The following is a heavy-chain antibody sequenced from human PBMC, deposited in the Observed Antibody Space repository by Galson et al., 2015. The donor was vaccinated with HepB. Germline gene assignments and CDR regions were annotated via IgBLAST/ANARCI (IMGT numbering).Heavy chain of an antibody. J-gene: IGHJ4*02. CDR1: GYTFTGYY. Sequence: SVKVSCKASGYTFTGYYMHWVRQAPGQGLEWMGWINPNSGGTNYAQKFQGRVTMTRDTSISTAYMELSRLRSDDTAVYYCARAIRRTGHSSGWYERNFDYWGQGTLVTVSS. CDR2: INPNSGGT. D-gene: IGHD6-19*01. CDR3: ARAIRRTGHSSGWYERNFDY. V-gene: IGHV1-2*02.